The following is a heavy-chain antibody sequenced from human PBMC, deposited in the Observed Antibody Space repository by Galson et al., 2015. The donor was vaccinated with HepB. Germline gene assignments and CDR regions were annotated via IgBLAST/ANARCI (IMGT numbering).Heavy chain of an antibody. CDR3: VRSGDFSGYSSR. V-gene: IGHV3-73*01. CDR2: IRSKATNFAA. J-gene: IGHJ4*02. D-gene: IGHD6-13*01. CDR1: GLTFSGSA. Sequence: SLRLSCAASGLTFSGSAIHWVRQASGKGPEWIGHIRSKATNFAALYVPSLKGRFTISRDDSKNLPYLNIRSLKADDTAVYYCVRSGDFSGYSSRWGQGTLVTVSS.